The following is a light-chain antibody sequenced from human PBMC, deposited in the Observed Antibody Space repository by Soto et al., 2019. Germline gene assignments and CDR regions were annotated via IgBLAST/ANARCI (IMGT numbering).Light chain of an antibody. CDR1: SGDIGGYDY. CDR2: EVT. V-gene: IGLV2-8*01. CDR3: SSYAGSNNPYV. J-gene: IGLJ1*01. Sequence: QSALTQPPSASGSPGQSVTISCTGTSGDIGGYDYVSWYQQHPGKAPKLMIYEVTKRPLGVPDRFSGSKSGNPASLTVSGLQAEAEADYYCSSYAGSNNPYVFGTGTKVTVL.